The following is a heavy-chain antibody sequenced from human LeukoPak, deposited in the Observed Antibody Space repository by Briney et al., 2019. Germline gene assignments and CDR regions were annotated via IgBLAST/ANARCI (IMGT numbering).Heavy chain of an antibody. V-gene: IGHV3-33*01. J-gene: IGHJ4*02. CDR2: IWYDGSNK. Sequence: GGSLRLSCAASGFTFSSYGMHWVRQAPGKGLEWVAVIWYDGSNKYYADSVKGRFTISRDNSKNTLYLQMNSLRAEDTAVYYCARDRRGYSGYDCLSGGLDYWGQGTLVTVSS. CDR1: GFTFSSYG. D-gene: IGHD5-12*01. CDR3: ARDRRGYSGYDCLSGGLDY.